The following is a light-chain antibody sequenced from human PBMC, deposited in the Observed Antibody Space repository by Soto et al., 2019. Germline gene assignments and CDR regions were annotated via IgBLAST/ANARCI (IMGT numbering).Light chain of an antibody. CDR3: SSYTSGTTPYV. J-gene: IGLJ1*01. Sequence: QSALTQPASVSGSPGQSITISCTGTSSDLGGYDYLSWYQQHPGKAPKLMIYEVSNRPSGVSNRFSGSKSGNTASLTISGLQAEDEADYYCSSYTSGTTPYVFGTGTKVTVL. CDR1: SSDLGGYDY. V-gene: IGLV2-14*01. CDR2: EVS.